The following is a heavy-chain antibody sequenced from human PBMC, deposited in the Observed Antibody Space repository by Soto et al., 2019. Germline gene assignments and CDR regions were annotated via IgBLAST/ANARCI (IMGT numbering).Heavy chain of an antibody. CDR2: IYYSGST. J-gene: IGHJ6*02. Sequence: LSLSFTGSGGSISSSYWSWIRQPPGKVLEWIGYIYYSGSTDYNPSLKSRVTISVDTSKNQFSLKLSSVTAADTAVYYCARDSLDPLTDYYDTSGYYYYYYGMDVWGQVKGVTVSS. V-gene: IGHV4-59*01. D-gene: IGHD3-22*01. CDR3: ARDSLDPLTDYYDTSGYYYYYYGMDV. CDR1: GGSISSSY.